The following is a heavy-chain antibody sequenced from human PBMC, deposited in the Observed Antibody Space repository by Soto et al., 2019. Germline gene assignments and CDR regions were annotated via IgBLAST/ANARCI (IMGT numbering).Heavy chain of an antibody. CDR3: AKDHAYGDYGWYFDL. J-gene: IGHJ2*01. CDR2: IRWNSGSI. V-gene: IGHV3-9*01. Sequence: EVQLVESGGGLVQPGRSLRLSCAASGFTFDDYAMHWVRQAPGKGLEWVSGIRWNSGSIGYADSVKGRFTISRDNAKNSLYLQMNSLRAEDTALYYCAKDHAYGDYGWYFDLWGRGTLVTVSS. CDR1: GFTFDDYA. D-gene: IGHD4-17*01.